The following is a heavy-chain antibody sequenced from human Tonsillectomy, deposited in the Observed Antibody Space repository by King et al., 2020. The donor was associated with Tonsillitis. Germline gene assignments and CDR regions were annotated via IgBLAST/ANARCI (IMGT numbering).Heavy chain of an antibody. Sequence: QLVQSGAEVKKPGSSVKVSCKASEGTFSSYAINCVRQAPGQGLEWMGGIIPLFGTANYAQKFQGRVTITADESTSTAYMALSSLRSEDTAVYYCARNIVGARHFDYWGQGTLVTVSS. CDR1: EGTFSSYA. V-gene: IGHV1-69*01. CDR3: ARNIVGARHFDY. J-gene: IGHJ4*02. D-gene: IGHD1-26*01. CDR2: IIPLFGTA.